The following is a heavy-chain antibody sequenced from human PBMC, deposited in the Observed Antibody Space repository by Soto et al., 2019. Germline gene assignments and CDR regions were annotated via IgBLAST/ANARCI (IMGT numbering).Heavy chain of an antibody. D-gene: IGHD3-22*01. CDR3: ARDSYYYDSSGYSTDY. V-gene: IGHV5-10-1*01. Sequence: SGESLKISCKGSGYSFTSYWISWVRQMPGKGLEWMGRIDPSDSYTNYSPSFQGHVTISADKSISTAYLQWSSLKASDTAMYYCARDSYYYDSSGYSTDYWGQGTLVTVSS. J-gene: IGHJ4*02. CDR1: GYSFTSYW. CDR2: IDPSDSYT.